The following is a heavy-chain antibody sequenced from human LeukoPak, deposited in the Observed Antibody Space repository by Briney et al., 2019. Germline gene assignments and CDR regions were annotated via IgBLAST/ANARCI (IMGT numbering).Heavy chain of an antibody. CDR3: AKQSFRMINYFDY. CDR1: GFTFSSYG. J-gene: IGHJ4*02. D-gene: IGHD3-16*02. CDR2: IAYHGGAE. V-gene: IGHV3-30*18. Sequence: GRSLRLSCAASGFTFSSYGMHWVRQAPGKGLEWVAVIAYHGGAEYYADSVKGRFTISRDNSKNTVDLQLNSLRAEDSAVYYCAKQSFRMINYFDYWGKGTLVSSSS.